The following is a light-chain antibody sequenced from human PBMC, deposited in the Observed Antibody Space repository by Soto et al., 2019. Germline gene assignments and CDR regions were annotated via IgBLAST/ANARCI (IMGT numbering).Light chain of an antibody. CDR2: GAS. CDR1: QSVSSSY. V-gene: IGKV3D-20*02. J-gene: IGKJ1*01. CDR3: QQRSNWPPWT. Sequence: EIVLTQSPGTLSLSPGERATLSCRASQSVSSSYLAWYQQKPGQAPRLLLYGASTRASGIPARVSGSGSGTDFTLTISSLEPEDFAVYYCQQRSNWPPWTFGQGTKVDIK.